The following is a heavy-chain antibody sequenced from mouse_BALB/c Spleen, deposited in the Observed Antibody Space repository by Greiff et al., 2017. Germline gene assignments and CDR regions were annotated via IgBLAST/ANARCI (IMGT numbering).Heavy chain of an antibody. D-gene: IGHD2-3*01. CDR1: GFTFSNYW. CDR2: IRLKSNNYAT. J-gene: IGHJ3*01. V-gene: IGHV6-6*02. Sequence: DVKWVESGGGLVQPGGSMKLSCVASGFTFSNYWMNWVRQSPEKGLEWVAEIRLKSNNYATHYAESVKGRFTISRDDSKSSIYLQMNNLRAEDTGIYYCTRADDGFAYWGQGTLVTVS. CDR3: TRADDGFAY.